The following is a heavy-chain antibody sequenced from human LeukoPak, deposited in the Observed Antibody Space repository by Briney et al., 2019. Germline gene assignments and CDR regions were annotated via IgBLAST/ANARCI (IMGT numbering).Heavy chain of an antibody. CDR1: GGSGGSISSSNW. J-gene: IGHJ4*02. CDR2: IYHSGST. D-gene: IGHD7-27*01. CDR3: ARDLGRTFDY. Sequence: SETLSLTCAVSGGSGGSISSSNWWNWVRQPPGKGLEWIGEIYHSGSTNYNPSLKSRVTISVDTSKNQFSLKLSSVTAADTAVYYCARDLGRTFDYWGQGTLVTVSS. V-gene: IGHV4-4*02.